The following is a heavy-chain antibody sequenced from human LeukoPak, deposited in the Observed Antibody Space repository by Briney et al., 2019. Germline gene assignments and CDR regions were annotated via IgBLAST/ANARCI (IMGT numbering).Heavy chain of an antibody. Sequence: GGSLRLSCAASGFTVSSNYMSWVRQAPGKGLEWVSAISCCGGSTYYADSVKGRVTISRDNSKNTLYLQMNSLRAEDTAVYYCAGQSPWFGESFWGQGTLVTVSS. CDR3: AGQSPWFGESF. J-gene: IGHJ4*02. V-gene: IGHV3-23*01. CDR2: ISCCGGST. CDR1: GFTVSSNY. D-gene: IGHD3-10*01.